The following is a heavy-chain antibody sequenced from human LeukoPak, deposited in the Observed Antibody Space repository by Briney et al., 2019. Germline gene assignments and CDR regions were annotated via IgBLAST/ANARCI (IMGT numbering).Heavy chain of an antibody. CDR1: GGSISSYY. CDR2: IYYSGST. V-gene: IGHV4-59*06. D-gene: IGHD1-26*01. J-gene: IGHJ3*02. Sequence: PSETLSLTCTVSGGSISSYYWSWIRQPAGKGLEWIGYIYYSGSTYYNPSLKSRVTISVDTSKNQFSLKLSSVTAADTAVYYCAGTIVGESPRAFDIWGQGTMVTVSS. CDR3: AGTIVGESPRAFDI.